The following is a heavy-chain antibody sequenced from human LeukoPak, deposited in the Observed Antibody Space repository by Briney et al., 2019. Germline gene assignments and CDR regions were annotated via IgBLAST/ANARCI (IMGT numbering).Heavy chain of an antibody. CDR1: GFNFSSFG. D-gene: IGHD2-8*02. CDR3: ARDLTGKYYFAY. Sequence: PGGSLRLSCAASGFNFSSFGMHWVRQAPGEGLEWVAYIGYTGTNTYYADSVKGRFTISRDNSKNTVHLQMNSLRAADTALYSCARDLTGKYYFAYWGQGTLVTVSS. V-gene: IGHV3-30*02. J-gene: IGHJ4*02. CDR2: IGYTGTNT.